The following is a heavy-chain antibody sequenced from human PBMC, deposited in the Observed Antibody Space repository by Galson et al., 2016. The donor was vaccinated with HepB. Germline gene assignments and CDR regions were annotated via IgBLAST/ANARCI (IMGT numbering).Heavy chain of an antibody. V-gene: IGHV1-8*01. CDR1: GYTFTSYE. CDR2: MNPNSGHT. Sequence: SVKVSCKASGYTFTSYEINWVRQATGQGLEWMGWMNPNSGHTGFAQKFQGRFTMTRNTSISTAYMELSSLRSDDTAVYYCARNSPIIAAAPTSYYYYGMDVWGQGTTVTVSS. D-gene: IGHD2-15*01. CDR3: ARNSPIIAAAPTSYYYYGMDV. J-gene: IGHJ6*02.